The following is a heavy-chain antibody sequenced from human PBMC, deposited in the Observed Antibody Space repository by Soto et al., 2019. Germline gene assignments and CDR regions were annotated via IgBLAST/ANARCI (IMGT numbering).Heavy chain of an antibody. V-gene: IGHV4-31*03. CDR3: ARWPQLEPRFDY. Sequence: SETLSLTCTVSGGSISSGGYYWSWIRQHPGKGLEWIGYIYYSGSTYYNPSLKSRVTISVDTSKNQFSLKLSSVTAADTAVYYCARWPQLEPRFDYWGQGTLVTDS. CDR1: GGSISSGGYY. CDR2: IYYSGST. J-gene: IGHJ4*02. D-gene: IGHD1-1*01.